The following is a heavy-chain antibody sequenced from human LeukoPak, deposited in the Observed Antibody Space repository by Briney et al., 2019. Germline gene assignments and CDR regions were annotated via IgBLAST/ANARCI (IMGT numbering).Heavy chain of an antibody. Sequence: PSETLSLTCTVSGGSTSSYYWSWIRQPPGKGLEWIGYIYYSGSTNYNPSLKSRVTISVDTSKNQFSLKLSSVTAADTAVYYCARDMRSGYDYLTDAFDIWGQGTMVTVSS. V-gene: IGHV4-59*01. D-gene: IGHD5-12*01. CDR2: IYYSGST. J-gene: IGHJ3*02. CDR3: ARDMRSGYDYLTDAFDI. CDR1: GGSTSSYY.